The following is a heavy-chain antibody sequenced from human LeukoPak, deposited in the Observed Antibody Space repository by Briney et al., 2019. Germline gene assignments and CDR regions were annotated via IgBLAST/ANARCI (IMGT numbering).Heavy chain of an antibody. V-gene: IGHV3-23*01. CDR1: GFTFSSYA. CDR3: ASSTVTPSDAFDI. CDR2: ISGSGGST. J-gene: IGHJ3*02. D-gene: IGHD4-17*01. Sequence: GGPLRLSCAASGFTFSSYAMSWVRQAPGKGLEWVSAISGSGGSTYYADSVKGRFTISRDNSKNTLYLQMNSLRAEDTAVYYCASSTVTPSDAFDIWGQGTMVTVSS.